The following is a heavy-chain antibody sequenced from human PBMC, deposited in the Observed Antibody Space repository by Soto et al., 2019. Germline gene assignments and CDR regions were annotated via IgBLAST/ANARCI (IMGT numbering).Heavy chain of an antibody. J-gene: IGHJ4*02. V-gene: IGHV2-5*02. D-gene: IGHD6-19*01. CDR2: IYWDDDK. CDR1: GFSLSTSGVG. Sequence: QITLKESGPTLVKPTQTLTLTCTFSGFSLSTSGVGVGWIRQPPGKALEWLALIYWDDDKRYSPSLKSRLTITKDTSKTQVVLTMTNMDPVDTATYYCAHRQEYSSAKVGFVFDYWGQGTLVTVSS. CDR3: AHRQEYSSAKVGFVFDY.